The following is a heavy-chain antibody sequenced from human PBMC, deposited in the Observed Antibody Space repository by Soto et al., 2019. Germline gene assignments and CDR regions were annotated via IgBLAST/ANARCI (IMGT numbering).Heavy chain of an antibody. CDR2: ISSSSSTI. CDR1: GFTFSSYS. D-gene: IGHD6-19*01. CDR3: ARETPIAVAGMYYYYYYMDV. V-gene: IGHV3-48*01. J-gene: IGHJ6*03. Sequence: GGSLRLSCAASGFTFSSYSMNWVRQAPGKGLEWVSYISSSSSTIYYADSVKGRFTISRDNAKNSLYLQMNSLRAEDTAVYYCARETPIAVAGMYYYYYYMDVWGKGTTVTVSS.